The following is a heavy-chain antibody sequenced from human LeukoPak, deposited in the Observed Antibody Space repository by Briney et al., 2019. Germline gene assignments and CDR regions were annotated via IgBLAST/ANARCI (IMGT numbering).Heavy chain of an antibody. J-gene: IGHJ4*02. Sequence: GGSLRLSCAASGFPFDDSAMHWVRQAPGKGLEWVSLISGDGGNTYYADSVKGRFTISRDNSKNSLYLQMNSLRTEDTALYYCAKDIGWRGIDYWGQGTLVTVSS. CDR3: AKDIGWRGIDY. CDR1: GFPFDDSA. V-gene: IGHV3-43*02. D-gene: IGHD3-16*01. CDR2: ISGDGGNT.